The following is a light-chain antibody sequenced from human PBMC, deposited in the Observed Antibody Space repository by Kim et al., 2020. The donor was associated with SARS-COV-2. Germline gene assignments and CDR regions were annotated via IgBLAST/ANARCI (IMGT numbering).Light chain of an antibody. Sequence: TPRHRVTISCSGSSSNIGSDTVNWYQQLPRTAPKLLIYNNNQRPSGVPDRFSGSKSGTSASLAISGLQSEDEADYYCAAWDDGVWVFGGGTQLTVL. CDR1: SSNIGSDT. CDR3: AAWDDGVWV. CDR2: NNN. J-gene: IGLJ3*02. V-gene: IGLV1-44*01.